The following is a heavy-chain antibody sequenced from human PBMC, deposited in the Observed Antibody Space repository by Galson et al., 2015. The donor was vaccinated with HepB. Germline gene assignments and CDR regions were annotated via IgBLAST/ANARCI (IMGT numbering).Heavy chain of an antibody. CDR1: GFTFSNAW. D-gene: IGHD2-15*01. J-gene: IGHJ6*03. Sequence: SLRLSCAASGFTFSNAWMNWVRQAPGKGLEWVGRIKSKTDGGTTDYAAPVKGRFTISRDDSKNTLYLQMNSLKTEDTAVYYCTTDVSMVVAATLYYYYMDVWGKGTTVTVSS. V-gene: IGHV3-15*07. CDR2: IKSKTDGGTT. CDR3: TTDVSMVVAATLYYYYMDV.